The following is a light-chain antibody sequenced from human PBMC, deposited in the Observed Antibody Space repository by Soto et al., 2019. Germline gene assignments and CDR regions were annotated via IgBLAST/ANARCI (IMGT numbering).Light chain of an antibody. Sequence: QSVLTQPPSASGTPGQRVTISCSGSSSNIGRDTVNWFQQLPGMAPKLLIYGSNRRPSGVPDRFSGSKSGTSASLAISGLQFEDEADYYCATWDGSLNGWVFGGGTQLTVL. J-gene: IGLJ3*02. CDR1: SSNIGRDT. CDR2: GSN. CDR3: ATWDGSLNGWV. V-gene: IGLV1-44*01.